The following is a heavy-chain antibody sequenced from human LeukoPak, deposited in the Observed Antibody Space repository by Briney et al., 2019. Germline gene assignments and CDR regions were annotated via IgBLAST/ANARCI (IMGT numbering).Heavy chain of an antibody. V-gene: IGHV4-59*01. Sequence: PSETLSLICTVSGGSISSYYWSWIRQPPGKGLEWIGYIYYSGSTNYNPSLKSRVTISVDTSKNQFSLKLSSVTAADTAVYYCARGRGLRFPFDYWGQGTLVTVSS. CDR1: GGSISSYY. J-gene: IGHJ4*02. CDR3: ARGRGLRFPFDY. D-gene: IGHD5-12*01. CDR2: IYYSGST.